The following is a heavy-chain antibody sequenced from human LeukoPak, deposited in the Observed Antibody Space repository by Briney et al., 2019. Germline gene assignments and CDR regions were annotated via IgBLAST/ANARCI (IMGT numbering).Heavy chain of an antibody. D-gene: IGHD5-12*01. J-gene: IGHJ2*01. Sequence: GGSLRLSCSASGLTFSRYAMHWVRQAPGKGLEYVSVISSNGGSTYYADSVKDRFTISRDNSKNTLDLQMSSLRAEDTAVYYCVKVGYSGSSRYFDLWGRGTLVTVSS. V-gene: IGHV3-64D*09. CDR1: GLTFSRYA. CDR3: VKVGYSGSSRYFDL. CDR2: ISSNGGST.